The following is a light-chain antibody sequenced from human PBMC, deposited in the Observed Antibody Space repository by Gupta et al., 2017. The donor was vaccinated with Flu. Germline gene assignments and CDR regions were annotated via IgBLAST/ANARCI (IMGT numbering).Light chain of an antibody. V-gene: IGKV1-33*01. CDR2: EAA. Sequence: IQMTQSPSSLSASVGDRGTITCQASQDISHYLHWYQQKPGKGPKVLIYEAAHLEAGIPSRFTGGGSGTDVALTIDSLQPEDNGTYFCQEYSVVPRTFGQGTKLEI. J-gene: IGKJ2*01. CDR3: QEYSVVPRT. CDR1: QDISHY.